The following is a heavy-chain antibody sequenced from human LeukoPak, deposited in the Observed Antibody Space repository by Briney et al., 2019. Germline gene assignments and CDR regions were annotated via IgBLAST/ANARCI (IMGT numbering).Heavy chain of an antibody. V-gene: IGHV4-59*01. D-gene: IGHD7-27*01. CDR2: IYYSGST. J-gene: IGHJ4*02. Sequence: SETLSLTCSVSGGSISSYYWSWIRQPPGKGLEWIGYIYYSGSTNYNPSLKSRVTISVDTSKNQFSLKLSSVTAADTAVYYCARALGTYWGQGTLVTVSS. CDR3: ARALGTY. CDR1: GGSISSYY.